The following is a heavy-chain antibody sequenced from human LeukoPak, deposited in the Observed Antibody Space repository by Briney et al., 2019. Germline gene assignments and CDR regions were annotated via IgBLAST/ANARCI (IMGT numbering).Heavy chain of an antibody. CDR2: IYSSGTT. CDR3: SRLLPSRPDFYFDY. D-gene: IGHD6-6*01. J-gene: IGHJ4*02. V-gene: IGHV4-4*09. Sequence: SETLSLTRTVSGASISSDYWSWIRRPPGRRPEWIGYIYSSGTTKYTPSLQSRVTISIDTSKNQFSLKLTSMTAADTAVYFCSRLLPSRPDFYFDYWGQGTLVTVSS. CDR1: GASISSDY.